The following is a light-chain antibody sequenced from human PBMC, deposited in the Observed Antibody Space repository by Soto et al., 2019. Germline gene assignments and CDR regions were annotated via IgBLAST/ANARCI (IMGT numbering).Light chain of an antibody. V-gene: IGKV3-15*01. Sequence: EIVMTQSPATLSVSPGKSATLSCRASQSVTSDLAWYQQKPGQAPRLFIYRASTRATGIPATFSGSGSGTEFTLTISSLQSEDFAVYYCQQYEKWPWTFGQGTKVEI. CDR3: QQYEKWPWT. CDR2: RAS. CDR1: QSVTSD. J-gene: IGKJ1*01.